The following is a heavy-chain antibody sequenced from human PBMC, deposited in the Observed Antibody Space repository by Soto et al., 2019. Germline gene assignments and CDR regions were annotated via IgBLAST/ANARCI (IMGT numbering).Heavy chain of an antibody. Sequence: SETRSLTCTVSGGSISNGYYYWSWVRQNPGKGLEWIGYIYHSGRTYYNPSLKSRVSISIDTSKNQFSLHLSSVTAADTAVYYCARLVHILTGYLGLDVWGRGTTVTVSS. D-gene: IGHD3-9*01. CDR2: IYHSGRT. J-gene: IGHJ6*02. CDR1: GGSISNGYYY. V-gene: IGHV4-31*03. CDR3: ARLVHILTGYLGLDV.